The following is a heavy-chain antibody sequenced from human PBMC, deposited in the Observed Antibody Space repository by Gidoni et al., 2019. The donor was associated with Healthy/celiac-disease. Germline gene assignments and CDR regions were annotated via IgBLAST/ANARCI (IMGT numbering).Heavy chain of an antibody. D-gene: IGHD6-19*01. CDR1: GFTFSNAW. V-gene: IGHV3-15*01. CDR2: IKSKTDGGTT. Sequence: EVQLVESGGGWVTPGGSLRLSCAASGFTFSNAWLSWVRQAPGKGLEWVGRIKSKTDGGTTDYAAPVKGRFTISRDDSKNTLYLQMNSLKTEDTAVYYCSGRPIAVAGRKGWFDPWGQGTLDTVSS. CDR3: SGRPIAVAGRKGWFDP. J-gene: IGHJ5*02.